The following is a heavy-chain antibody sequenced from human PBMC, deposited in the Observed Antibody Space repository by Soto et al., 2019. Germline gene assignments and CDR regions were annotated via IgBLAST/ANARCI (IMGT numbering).Heavy chain of an antibody. D-gene: IGHD6-13*01. CDR3: ARVGAAAGPYYFDY. CDR2: INAGNGNT. J-gene: IGHJ4*02. CDR1: GDTFSNYA. V-gene: IGHV1-3*01. Sequence: ASVKVSCKASGDTFSNYAMHWVRQAPGQRLEWMGWINAGNGNTKYSQKFQVRVTITRDTSASTAYMELSSLRSEDTAVYYCARVGAAAGPYYFDYWGQGTLVTVSS.